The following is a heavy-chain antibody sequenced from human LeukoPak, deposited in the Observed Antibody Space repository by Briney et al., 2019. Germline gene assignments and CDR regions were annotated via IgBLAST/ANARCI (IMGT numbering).Heavy chain of an antibody. D-gene: IGHD1-26*01. CDR1: GFTVSSYW. CDR3: ARDLSGLGLDR. V-gene: IGHV3-7*01. J-gene: IGHJ5*02. CDR2: IKQDGSEK. Sequence: GRSLRLSCAASGFTVSSYWMSWVRQAPGKGLEWVANIKQDGSEKYYVDSVKGRFTISRDNAKNSLYLQMNSLRAEDTAVYYCARDLSGLGLDRWGQGTLVTVSS.